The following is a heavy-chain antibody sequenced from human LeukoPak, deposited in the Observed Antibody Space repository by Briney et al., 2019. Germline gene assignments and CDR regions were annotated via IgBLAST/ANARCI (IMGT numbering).Heavy chain of an antibody. J-gene: IGHJ4*02. CDR1: GYTLTELS. Sequence: ASVKVSCKVSGYTLTELSMHWVRQAPGEGLEWMGGFDPEDGETIYAQKFQGRVTMTEDTSTDTAYMELSSLRSDDTAVYYCARDENTVTTDHHFDYWGQGTLVTVSS. D-gene: IGHD4-11*01. V-gene: IGHV1-24*01. CDR3: ARDENTVTTDHHFDY. CDR2: FDPEDGET.